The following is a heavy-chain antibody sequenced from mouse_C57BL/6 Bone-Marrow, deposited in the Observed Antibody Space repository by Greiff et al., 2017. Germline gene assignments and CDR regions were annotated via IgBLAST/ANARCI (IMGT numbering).Heavy chain of an antibody. CDR2: IYPGSGST. V-gene: IGHV1-55*01. CDR3: ARPYYSNYWYFDV. J-gene: IGHJ1*03. CDR1: GYTFTSYW. Sequence: QVQLKQPGAELVKPGASVKMSCKASGYTFTSYWITWVKQRPGQGLEWIGDIYPGSGSTNYNEKFKSKATLTVDASSSTAYMQLSSLTSEDSAVYYCARPYYSNYWYFDVWGTGTTVTVSS. D-gene: IGHD2-5*01.